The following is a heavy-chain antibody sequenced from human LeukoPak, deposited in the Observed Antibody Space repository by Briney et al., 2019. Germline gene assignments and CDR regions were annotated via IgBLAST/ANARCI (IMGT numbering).Heavy chain of an antibody. D-gene: IGHD3-10*01. CDR3: ARHFPPRHSGSHYFDN. J-gene: IGHJ4*02. V-gene: IGHV4-59*08. CDR1: VGSLSGYY. Sequence: AETLSLTCNVSVGSLSGYYWSWLRQPPGKGLEWIGFIYFNGMTSYTPSLKSRVTISLDTSKHQFSLRLTSVTAADTAVYSCARHFPPRHSGSHYFDNWGQGIHVTVSS. CDR2: IYFNGMT.